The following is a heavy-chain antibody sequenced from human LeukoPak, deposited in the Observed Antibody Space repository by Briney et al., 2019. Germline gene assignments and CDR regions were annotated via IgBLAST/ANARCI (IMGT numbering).Heavy chain of an antibody. Sequence: ASVKVSCKASGGTFTSYAMNWVRQAPGQGLEWMGWINTNTGNPTYAQGFTGRFVFSLDTSVSTAYLQISSLKAEDTAVYYCARDLHSSSPDSAGVWFDPWAREPWSPSPQ. J-gene: IGHJ5*02. D-gene: IGHD6-6*01. CDR1: GGTFTSYA. CDR2: INTNTGNP. V-gene: IGHV7-4-1*02. CDR3: ARDLHSSSPDSAGVWFDP.